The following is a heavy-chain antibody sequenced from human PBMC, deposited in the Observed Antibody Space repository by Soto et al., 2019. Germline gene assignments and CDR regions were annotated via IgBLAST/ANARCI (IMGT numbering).Heavy chain of an antibody. CDR2: SITIFGTA. Sequence: QVQLVQSGAAVKKPGSSVKVSCKASGVTFSSYAISWVRQAPGQGLEWMGGSITIFGTANYAQKFQGRVTITADEATSTDYMELSSLRSEDTAVYYCARPRAKMATTPWYFDYWVQGTLVTVSS. CDR1: GVTFSSYA. J-gene: IGHJ4*02. D-gene: IGHD5-12*01. CDR3: ARPRAKMATTPWYFDY. V-gene: IGHV1-69*12.